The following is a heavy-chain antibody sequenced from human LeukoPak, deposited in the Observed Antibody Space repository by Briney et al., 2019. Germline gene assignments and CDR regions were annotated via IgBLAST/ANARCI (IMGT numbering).Heavy chain of an antibody. Sequence: GGSLRLSCAASGFTFSSYEMNWVRQAPGKGLEWVSYISSSGSTIYYADSVKGRFTISRDNAKNSLYLQMNSLRAEDTAVYYCARVEGQRYFQHWGQGTLVTVSS. CDR2: ISSSGSTI. CDR3: ARVEGQRYFQH. D-gene: IGHD6-25*01. CDR1: GFTFSSYE. V-gene: IGHV3-48*03. J-gene: IGHJ1*01.